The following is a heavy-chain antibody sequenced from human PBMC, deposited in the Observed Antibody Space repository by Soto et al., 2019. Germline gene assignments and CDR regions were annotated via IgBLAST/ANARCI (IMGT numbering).Heavy chain of an antibody. CDR3: ARGRTVSSIGPLLV. Sequence: QIQLVQSGAEVKKPGASVKVSCKASGYNFFDYGVSWVRQAPGQGLEWMGWVSPKSGNTDYARKVQDRVTMTTDISTSTAYMELRGRISDDTGVYYCARGRTVSSIGPLLVWGQGTLVSVSS. CDR1: GYNFFDYG. J-gene: IGHJ1*01. V-gene: IGHV1-18*01. D-gene: IGHD1-1*01. CDR2: VSPKSGNT.